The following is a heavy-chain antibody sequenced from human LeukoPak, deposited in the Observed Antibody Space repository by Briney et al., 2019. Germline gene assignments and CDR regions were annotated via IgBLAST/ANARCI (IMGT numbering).Heavy chain of an antibody. CDR1: GGSISSSSYY. V-gene: IGHV4-39*01. CDR3: ARHGDYYDRSGPLDY. D-gene: IGHD3-22*01. CDR2: IYYSGST. J-gene: IGHJ4*02. Sequence: KPSETLSLTCTVSGGSISSSSYYWGWIRQPPGKGLEWIGSIYYSGSTYYNPSLKSRVTISIDTSKNQFSLKLSSVTAADTAVYYCARHGDYYDRSGPLDYWGQGTLVTVSS.